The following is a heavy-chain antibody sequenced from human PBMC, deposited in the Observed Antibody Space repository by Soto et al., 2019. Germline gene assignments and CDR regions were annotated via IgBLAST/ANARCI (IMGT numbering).Heavy chain of an antibody. Sequence: QVQLVQSGAEVKKPGSSVKVSCKASGGTFSSYAISWVRQAPGQGLEWMGGIIPIFGTANYAQKFQGGVTITADESTSTAYMELRSLRSEDTAVYYCARDDGRVGTILVYGMDVWGQGTTVTVSS. J-gene: IGHJ6*02. D-gene: IGHD3-3*01. CDR1: GGTFSSYA. CDR3: ARDDGRVGTILVYGMDV. CDR2: IIPIFGTA. V-gene: IGHV1-69*01.